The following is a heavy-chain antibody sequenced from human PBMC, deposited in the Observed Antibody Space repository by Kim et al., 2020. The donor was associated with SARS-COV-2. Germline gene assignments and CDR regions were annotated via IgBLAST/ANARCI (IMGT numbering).Heavy chain of an antibody. Sequence: SETLSLTCTVSGDSVSSGSYYWSWVRQPPGKGLEWIGNVYYMGDTNYNPSLKSRVTMSVDTSKNQFSLEVTSLTAADTAVYYCARESTAGSFSFYFDSWGPGTPVGVSS. J-gene: IGHJ4*02. D-gene: IGHD1-26*01. CDR3: ARESTAGSFSFYFDS. CDR2: VYYMGDT. CDR1: GDSVSSGSYY. V-gene: IGHV4-61*01.